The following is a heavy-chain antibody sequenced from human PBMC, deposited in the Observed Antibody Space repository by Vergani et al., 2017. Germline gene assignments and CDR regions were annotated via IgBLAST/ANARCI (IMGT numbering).Heavy chain of an antibody. J-gene: IGHJ4*02. CDR1: GGSISSYY. D-gene: IGHD5-18*01. V-gene: IGHV4-59*01. Sequence: QVQLHESGPGLVKPSETLSLTCTVSGGSISSYYWSWIRQPPGKGLEWIGYIYYSGSTNYNPSLKSRVTISVDTSKNQFSLKLSSVTAADTAVYYCARDAGGYSYGQFDYWGQGTLVTVSS. CDR3: ARDAGGYSYGQFDY. CDR2: IYYSGST.